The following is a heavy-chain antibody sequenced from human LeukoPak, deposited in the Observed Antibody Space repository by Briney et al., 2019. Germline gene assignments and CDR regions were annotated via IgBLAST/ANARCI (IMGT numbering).Heavy chain of an antibody. Sequence: GGSLRLSCAASGFTFSSYAMSWVRQAPGKGLEWVSAISGSGGSAYYADSVKGRFTISRDNSKNTLYLQMNSLRAEDTAVYYCAKETSSGSYYGEGYWGQGTLVTVSS. D-gene: IGHD1-26*01. CDR1: GFTFSSYA. CDR2: ISGSGGSA. V-gene: IGHV3-23*01. CDR3: AKETSSGSYYGEGY. J-gene: IGHJ4*02.